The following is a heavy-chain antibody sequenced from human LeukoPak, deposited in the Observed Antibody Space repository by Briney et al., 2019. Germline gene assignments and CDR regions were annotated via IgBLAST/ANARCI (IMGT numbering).Heavy chain of an antibody. CDR2: IYYSGST. CDR3: ARDEGSSGSFDY. Sequence: SETLSLTCTVSDGSISSYDWSWIRQPPGKGLEWIGSIYYSGSTYYNPSLKSRVTISVDTSKNQFSLKLSSVTAADTAVYYCARDEGSSGSFDYWGQGTLVTVSS. D-gene: IGHD3-22*01. J-gene: IGHJ4*02. V-gene: IGHV4-39*07. CDR1: DGSISSYD.